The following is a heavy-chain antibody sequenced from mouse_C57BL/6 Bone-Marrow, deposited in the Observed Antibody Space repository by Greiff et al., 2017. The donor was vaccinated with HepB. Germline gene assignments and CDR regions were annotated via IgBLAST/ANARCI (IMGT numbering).Heavy chain of an antibody. J-gene: IGHJ2*01. CDR1: GYTFTSYD. D-gene: IGHD4-1*01. Sequence: VKLQESGPELVKPGASVKLSCKASGYTFTSYDINWVKQRPGQGLEWIGWIYPRDGSTKYNEKFKGKATLIVDTSSSTAYMELHSLTSEDSAVYFCARRWDSPYFDYWGQGTTLTVSS. CDR3: ARRWDSPYFDY. V-gene: IGHV1-85*01. CDR2: IYPRDGST.